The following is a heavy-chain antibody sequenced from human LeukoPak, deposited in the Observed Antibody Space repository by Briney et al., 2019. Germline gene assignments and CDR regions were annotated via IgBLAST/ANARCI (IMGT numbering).Heavy chain of an antibody. Sequence: GGSLRLSCAASGFXFSNFAMNWVRXAPGKGLEWVAFISYDGSIKSYADSVKGRFAVSRDNSKNTLYLQMNSLRPEDTAFYYCAKSYDNGWYVCDYWGQGTLVTVSS. CDR1: GFXFSNFA. CDR2: ISYDGSIK. J-gene: IGHJ4*02. D-gene: IGHD6-19*01. CDR3: AKSYDNGWYVCDY. V-gene: IGHV3-30*09.